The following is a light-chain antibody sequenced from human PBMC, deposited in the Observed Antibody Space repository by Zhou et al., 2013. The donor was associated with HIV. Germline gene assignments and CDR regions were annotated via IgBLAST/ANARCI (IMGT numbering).Light chain of an antibody. V-gene: IGKV3-15*01. Sequence: EIVMTQSPVTLSVSPGESATLSCRASQSVGSNLAWYQHKPGQAPRLLFYVASTRATGRPSQVQWQVGLGQSSLSPSAPCSLKILRFYYCQHYNGWPWTFGQGPRWKSN. CDR2: VAS. J-gene: IGKJ1*01. CDR1: QSVGSN. CDR3: QHYNGWPWT.